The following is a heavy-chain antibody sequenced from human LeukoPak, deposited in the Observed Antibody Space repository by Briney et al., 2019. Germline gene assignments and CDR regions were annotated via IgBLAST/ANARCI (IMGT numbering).Heavy chain of an antibody. Sequence: SETLSLTCTVSGDSISSTSSDWGWIRQPPGKGLEWIGNIYYSGSTFYNPSLKSRVTISVDTSKNQFSLKVTSVTAADTAVYYCARHSNYYYYMDVWGKGSTVTVSS. CDR2: IYYSGST. J-gene: IGHJ6*03. CDR3: ARHSNYYYYMDV. CDR1: GDSISSTSSD. V-gene: IGHV4-39*01. D-gene: IGHD2-2*01.